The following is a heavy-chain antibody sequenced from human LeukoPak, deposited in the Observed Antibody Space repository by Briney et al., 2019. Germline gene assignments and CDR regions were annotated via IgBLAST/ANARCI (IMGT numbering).Heavy chain of an antibody. D-gene: IGHD3-22*01. Sequence: GGSLRLSCAASGFTFSSYWMHWVRQAPGKGLVWVSYINTDGSGTSYADSVKGRFTISRDNAKNTLYLQMNSLRAEDTAVYYCATFPTVNVIVGGAFDYWGQGTLVTVSS. CDR1: GFTFSSYW. CDR3: ATFPTVNVIVGGAFDY. V-gene: IGHV3-74*01. CDR2: INTDGSGT. J-gene: IGHJ4*02.